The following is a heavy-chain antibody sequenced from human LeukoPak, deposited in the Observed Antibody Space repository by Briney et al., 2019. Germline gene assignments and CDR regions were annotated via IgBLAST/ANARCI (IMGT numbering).Heavy chain of an antibody. V-gene: IGHV4-4*07. J-gene: IGHJ4*02. D-gene: IGHD3-22*01. CDR1: GPSITTYY. CDR3: AAAGWDPFHSSGFSFAY. Sequence: SETLSLPCTLCGPSITTYYWICMRRPPGKGGEGIVRLYRSGTTNYNPSRKSQVVMSVHTSKTQFSLKLTSVPAADTAIYYCAAAGWDPFHSSGFSFAYWGQGTLVTVSS. CDR2: LYRSGTT.